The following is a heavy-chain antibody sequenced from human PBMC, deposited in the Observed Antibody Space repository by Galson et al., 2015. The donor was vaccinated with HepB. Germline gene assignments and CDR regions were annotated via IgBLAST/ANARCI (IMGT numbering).Heavy chain of an antibody. Sequence: SVKVSCKASGYTFTTYAMNWVRQAPGQGLEWMGWINTNTGNPTYAQGFTGRFVFSLDTSVSTEYLQISSLKAEDTAVYYCASHSSSWYYWGQGTLVTVSS. CDR2: INTNTGNP. D-gene: IGHD6-13*01. V-gene: IGHV7-4-1*02. CDR1: GYTFTTYA. CDR3: ASHSSSWYY. J-gene: IGHJ4*02.